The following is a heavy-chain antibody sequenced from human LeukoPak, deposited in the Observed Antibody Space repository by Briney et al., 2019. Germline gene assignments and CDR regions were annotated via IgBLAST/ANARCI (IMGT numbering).Heavy chain of an antibody. V-gene: IGHV3-48*03. J-gene: IGHJ4*02. Sequence: GGSLRLSCASSGFAFSDYEMNWVRQAPGKGLEWVSYISSSGSIIYYADSVKGRFTISRDNAKRSLFPQMNSLRVEDTAVYYCARTMWGFDYWGQGTLVTVSS. CDR2: ISSSGSII. CDR1: GFAFSDYE. D-gene: IGHD7-27*01. CDR3: ARTMWGFDY.